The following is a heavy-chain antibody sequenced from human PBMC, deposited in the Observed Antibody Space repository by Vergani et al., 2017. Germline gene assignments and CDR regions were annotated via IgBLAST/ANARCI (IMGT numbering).Heavy chain of an antibody. Sequence: QVQLQQWGAGLLKPSETLSLTCAVYGGSFSGYYWSWIRQPPGKGLEWIGEINHSGSTNYNPSLKSRVTISVDTSKNQFSLKLSSVTAADTAVYYCATNRGGAAAIWGQGTMVTVSS. CDR2: INHSGST. CDR3: ATNRGGAAAI. V-gene: IGHV4-34*01. CDR1: GGSFSGYY. J-gene: IGHJ3*02. D-gene: IGHD6-13*01.